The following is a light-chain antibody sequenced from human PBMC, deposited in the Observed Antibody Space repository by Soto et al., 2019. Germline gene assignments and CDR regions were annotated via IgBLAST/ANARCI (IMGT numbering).Light chain of an antibody. Sequence: DIQMTQSPSTLSASIGDRVTITGRASQSITTFLAWYQQKPGKAPQILIYDASKLEPGVPARLSGGGSGTEFTLTISGVQPDDFATYYCQQYSTYPLTFGGGTKVDIK. CDR2: DAS. V-gene: IGKV1-5*01. J-gene: IGKJ4*01. CDR3: QQYSTYPLT. CDR1: QSITTF.